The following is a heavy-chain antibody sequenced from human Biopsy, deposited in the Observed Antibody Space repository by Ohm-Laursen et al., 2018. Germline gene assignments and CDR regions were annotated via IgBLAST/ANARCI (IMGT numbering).Heavy chain of an antibody. V-gene: IGHV3-11*04. J-gene: IGHJ5*01. CDR1: GFTFSDYY. Sequence: SLRLSCAASGFTFSDYYMRWIRQAPGKGLEWVSYISSGGTTIYYADSVKGRFTISRDNAKNSLYLQMNSLRAADTAIYFCATELLPPGVGGPWLDSWGQGTPVTVSS. D-gene: IGHD3-10*01. CDR3: ATELLPPGVGGPWLDS. CDR2: ISSGGTTI.